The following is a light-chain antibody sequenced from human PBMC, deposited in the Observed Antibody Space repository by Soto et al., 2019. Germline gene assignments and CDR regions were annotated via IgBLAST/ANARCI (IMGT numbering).Light chain of an antibody. J-gene: IGKJ4*01. CDR3: QQYGSSPLT. CDR1: QSVSSSF. V-gene: IGKV3-20*01. CDR2: GAS. Sequence: EIVLTQSPGTLSLSPGERAILSCRDSQSVSSSFLAWYQQKPGQAPRLLIYGASSRATGIPDRFSGSGSGTDFTLTISRLEPEDVAVYYCQQYGSSPLTFGGGTKVEIK.